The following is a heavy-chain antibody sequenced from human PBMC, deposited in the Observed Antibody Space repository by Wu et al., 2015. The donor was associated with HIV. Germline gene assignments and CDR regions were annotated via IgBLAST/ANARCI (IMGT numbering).Heavy chain of an antibody. CDR3: ARRPQLVDQ. CDR1: GGTFSSYA. D-gene: IGHD2-15*01. J-gene: IGHJ4*02. V-gene: IGHV1-69*13. CDR2: IIPMFGTP. Sequence: QVQLIQSGAEVKKPGSSVKISCKTSGGTFSSYAINWVRQAPGQGLEWMGRIIPMFGTPDYARKFLGRVTITADDSTTTPYLELRSLKSQDTGIYFCARRPQLVDQWGQGTLVTVSS.